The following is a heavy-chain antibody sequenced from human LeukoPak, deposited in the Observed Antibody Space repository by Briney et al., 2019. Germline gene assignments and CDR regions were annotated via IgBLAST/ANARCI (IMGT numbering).Heavy chain of an antibody. CDR3: ARETIFGVVSPFDY. CDR2: IYTSGST. CDR1: GGSISSYY. D-gene: IGHD3-3*01. J-gene: IGHJ4*02. V-gene: IGHV4-4*07. Sequence: SEILSLTCTVSGGSISSYYWSWIRQPAGKGLEWIGRIYTSGSTNYNASLKSRVTMSVDTSKNQFSLKLSSVTAADTAVYYCARETIFGVVSPFDYWGQGTLVTVSS.